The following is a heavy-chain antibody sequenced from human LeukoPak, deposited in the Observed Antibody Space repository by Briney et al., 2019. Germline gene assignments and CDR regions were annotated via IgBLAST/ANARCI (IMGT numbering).Heavy chain of an antibody. CDR2: IIPIVGIA. CDR1: GGTFSTYP. Sequence: SVNVSCKASGGTFSTYPISWVRQAPGQGLEWMGGIIPIVGIANYTQKFRGRVTITADKSTNTAYMELSSLRSEDTAVYYCARDGEMAAIYFDYWGQGTLVTVSS. V-gene: IGHV1-69*17. CDR3: ARDGEMAAIYFDY. J-gene: IGHJ4*02. D-gene: IGHD5-24*01.